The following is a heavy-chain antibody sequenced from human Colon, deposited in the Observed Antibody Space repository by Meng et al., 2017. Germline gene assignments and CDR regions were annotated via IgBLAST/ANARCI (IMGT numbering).Heavy chain of an antibody. V-gene: IGHV1-69*05. J-gene: IGHJ5*02. CDR3: ARLYGSGSYYKGWFDP. CDR1: GGTFSSYA. CDR2: IIPIFGTA. D-gene: IGHD3-10*01. Sequence: QVQLWQSGAEVKKPGSSGKVSCKASGGTFSSYAISWVRQAPGQGLEWMGGIIPIFGTANYAQKFQGRVTITTDESTSTAYMELSSLRSEDTAVYYCARLYGSGSYYKGWFDPWGQGTLVTVSS.